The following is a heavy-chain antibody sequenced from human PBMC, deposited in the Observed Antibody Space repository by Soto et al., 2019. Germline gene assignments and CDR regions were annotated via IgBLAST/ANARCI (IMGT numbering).Heavy chain of an antibody. D-gene: IGHD3-22*01. J-gene: IGHJ6*02. V-gene: IGHV1-69*06. CDR3: ASKYYYDSSGYSPGPYYYYGMDV. Sequence: SVKVSCKASGGTFSSYAISWVRQAPGQGLEWMGGIIPIFGTANYAQKFQGRVTITADKSTSTAYMELSSLRSEDTAVYYCASKYYYDSSGYSPGPYYYYGMDVWGQGTTVTVSS. CDR2: IIPIFGTA. CDR1: GGTFSSYA.